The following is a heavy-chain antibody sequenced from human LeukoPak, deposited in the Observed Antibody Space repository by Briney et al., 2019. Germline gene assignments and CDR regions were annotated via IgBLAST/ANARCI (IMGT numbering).Heavy chain of an antibody. D-gene: IGHD5-12*01. Sequence: SDTLSLTCTVSGGSISSYYWSWIRQPPGKGLEWIRYIYYSGSTNYNPSLKSRVTISVDTSKNQFSLKLSSVTAADTAVYYCARARYSGYERALDYWGQGTLVTVSS. CDR3: ARARYSGYERALDY. CDR2: IYYSGST. V-gene: IGHV4-59*01. J-gene: IGHJ4*02. CDR1: GGSISSYY.